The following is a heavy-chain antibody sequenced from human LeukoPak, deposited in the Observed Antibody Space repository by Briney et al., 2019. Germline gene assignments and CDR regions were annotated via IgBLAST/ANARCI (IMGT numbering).Heavy chain of an antibody. V-gene: IGHV4-39*01. D-gene: IGHD4/OR15-4a*01. CDR3: VRILTMRGYFDP. Sequence: SETLSLTCIVSGGSINSSNHYWGWVRQPPGKGLEWIGSIFYRGRNNYHNPSLTSRLTISIDTTKNQFSLKLASVTTADTAVYFCVRILTMRGYFDPWGQGALVTVSS. CDR2: IFYRGRNN. J-gene: IGHJ5*02. CDR1: GGSINSSNHY.